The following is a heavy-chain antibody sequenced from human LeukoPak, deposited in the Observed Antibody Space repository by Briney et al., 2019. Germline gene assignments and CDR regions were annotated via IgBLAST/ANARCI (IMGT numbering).Heavy chain of an antibody. CDR1: GFTFSDYS. CDR3: ARDLAGYCSGATCHFDS. D-gene: IGHD2-15*01. J-gene: IGHJ4*02. V-gene: IGHV3-21*01. CDR2: ISSNSRYI. Sequence: SGGSLTLSCAASGFTFSDYSMNWVRQAPGKGLEWVSSISSNSRYIYYAHSVKGRFTISRDNAKNHPYLQMSGLRAEDTAVYYCARDLAGYCSGATCHFDSGGQGTLVTVSS.